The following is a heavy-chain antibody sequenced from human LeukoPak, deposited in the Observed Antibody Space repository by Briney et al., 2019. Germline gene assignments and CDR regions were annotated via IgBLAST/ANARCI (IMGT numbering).Heavy chain of an antibody. V-gene: IGHV1-69*04. CDR2: IIPILGIA. D-gene: IGHD5-18*01. CDR1: GGTFSSYT. Sequence: GASVKVSCKASGGTFSSYTISWVRQAPGQGLEWMGRIIPILGIANYAQKFQGRVTITADKSTSTAYMELSSLRSEDTAAYYCAREFSLDTAMVHSFDYWGQGTLVTVSS. CDR3: AREFSLDTAMVHSFDY. J-gene: IGHJ4*02.